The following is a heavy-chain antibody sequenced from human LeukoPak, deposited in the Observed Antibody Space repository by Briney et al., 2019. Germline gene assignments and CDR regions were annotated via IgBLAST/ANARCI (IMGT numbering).Heavy chain of an antibody. CDR3: AREPLWFGDPLGWFDH. CDR1: GGSISSYY. CDR2: IYCSGST. D-gene: IGHD3-10*01. Sequence: PSETLSLTCTVSGGSISSYYWSWIRQPPGKGLEWIGYIYCSGSTNYNPSLKSRVTISVDTSKNQFSLKLSSVTAADTAVYYCAREPLWFGDPLGWFDHWGQGTLVTVSS. J-gene: IGHJ5*02. V-gene: IGHV4-59*01.